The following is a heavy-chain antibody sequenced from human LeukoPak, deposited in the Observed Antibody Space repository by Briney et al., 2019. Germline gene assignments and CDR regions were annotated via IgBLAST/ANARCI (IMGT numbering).Heavy chain of an antibody. CDR1: GFTFSSSA. CDR3: ARDRDSSGWYEGFDY. D-gene: IGHD6-19*01. Sequence: GGSLRLSCAASGFTFSSSAMHWVRQAPDKGLEWVAVISYDGSNKYYADSVKGRFTVSRDNSKNTLYLRMSSLRADDTAVYYCARDRDSSGWYEGFDYWGQGTLVTVSS. V-gene: IGHV3-30-3*01. CDR2: ISYDGSNK. J-gene: IGHJ4*02.